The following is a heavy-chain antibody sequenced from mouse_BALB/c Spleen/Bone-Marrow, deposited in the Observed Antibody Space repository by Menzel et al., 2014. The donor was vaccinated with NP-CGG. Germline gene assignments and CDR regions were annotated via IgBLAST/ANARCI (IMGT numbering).Heavy chain of an antibody. CDR1: GYSITSDYA. CDR3: ARYYYGNYWFAY. D-gene: IGHD2-1*01. Sequence: DVKLVESGPGLVKPSQSLSLTCTVTGYSITSDYAWNWIRQFPGNKLEWMGYISYSGSTSYNPSLKSRISITRDTSKNQFFLQLNSVTTEDTATYYCARYYYGNYWFAYWGQGTLVTVSA. J-gene: IGHJ3*01. V-gene: IGHV3-2*02. CDR2: ISYSGST.